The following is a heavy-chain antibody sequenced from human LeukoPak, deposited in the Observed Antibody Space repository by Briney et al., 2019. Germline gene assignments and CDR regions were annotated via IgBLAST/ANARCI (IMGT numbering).Heavy chain of an antibody. V-gene: IGHV3-64*01. CDR1: GFTFSTYA. D-gene: IGHD3-22*01. J-gene: IGHJ1*01. Sequence: PGGSLRLSCAASGFTFSTYAMHWVRQAPGKGLEYVSAISSNGGSTFYANSVKGRFTISRDNSKNTLYLQMGSLRTDDMAVYYCVRLGDSSSYRAEYFQHRGQGTLVTVSS. CDR2: ISSNGGST. CDR3: VRLGDSSSYRAEYFQH.